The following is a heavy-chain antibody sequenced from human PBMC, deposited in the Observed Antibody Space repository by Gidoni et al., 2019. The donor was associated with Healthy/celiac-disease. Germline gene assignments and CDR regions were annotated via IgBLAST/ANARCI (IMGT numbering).Heavy chain of an antibody. D-gene: IGHD2-8*01. V-gene: IGHV3-48*03. CDR1: GFPFSSYE. CDR2: ISSSGSTI. J-gene: IGHJ6*02. CDR3: ARDLLTEAYYYYGMDV. Sequence: EVQLVESGGGLVQPGGSLRLSCPASGFPFSSYEMNWVRQAPGKGLEWVSYISSSGSTIYYADSVKGRFTISRDNAKNSLYLQMNSLRAEDTAVYYCARDLLTEAYYYYGMDVWGQGTTVTVSS.